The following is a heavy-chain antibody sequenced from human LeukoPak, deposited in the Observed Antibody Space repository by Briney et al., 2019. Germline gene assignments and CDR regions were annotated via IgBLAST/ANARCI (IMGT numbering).Heavy chain of an antibody. V-gene: IGHV4-59*01. CDR2: IYYSGST. D-gene: IGHD3-9*01. Sequence: SETLSLTCTVSGGSISSYYWGSIRQPPGKGLGWIGYIYYSGSTNYNPSRKSRVTISVDTSKNQFSLKLSSVTAADTAVYYCARDFERDYFDYWGQGTLVTVSS. CDR3: ARDFERDYFDY. CDR1: GGSISSYY. J-gene: IGHJ4*02.